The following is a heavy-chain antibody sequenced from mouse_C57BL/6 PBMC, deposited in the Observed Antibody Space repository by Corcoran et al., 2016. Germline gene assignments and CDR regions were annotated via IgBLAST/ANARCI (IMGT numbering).Heavy chain of an antibody. J-gene: IGHJ2*01. Sequence: QIQLVQSGPELKKPGDTVKISCKASGYTFTTYGMRCVKQAPGKGLKWMGWINTYSGVPTYADDFKGRFAFSLETSASPAYLQINNLKKEDTATEFWARSTVVDLEDCDYWGQGTTLTVSS. CDR1: GYTFTTYG. CDR2: INTYSGVP. V-gene: IGHV9-3*01. D-gene: IGHD1-1*01. CDR3: ARSTVVDLEDCDY.